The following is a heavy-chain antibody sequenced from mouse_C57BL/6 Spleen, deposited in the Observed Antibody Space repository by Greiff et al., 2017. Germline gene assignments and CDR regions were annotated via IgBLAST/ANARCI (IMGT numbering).Heavy chain of an antibody. CDR2: INPNNGAT. J-gene: IGHJ4*01. V-gene: IGHV1-26*01. CDR1: GYTFTDYY. CDR3: ARGYYAMDY. Sequence: EVQLQQSGPELVKPGASVKISCKASGYTFTDYYMNWVKQSHGKSLEWIGVINPNNGATSYNQKFKGKATLTVDKSSSTAYMELRSLTSEDSAVYYCARGYYAMDYWGQGTSVTVSS.